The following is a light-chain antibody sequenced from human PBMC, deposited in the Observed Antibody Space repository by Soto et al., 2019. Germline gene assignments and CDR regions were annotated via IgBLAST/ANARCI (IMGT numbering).Light chain of an antibody. V-gene: IGLV2-14*03. J-gene: IGLJ1*01. CDR1: STDVADYYY. Sequence: QSALTQPASVSGSPGQSITISCTGTSTDVADYYYVSWYQQHPGQAPKLLIYEVGNRPSGVSDRFSGSKSGTSASLAITGLQAEDEADYYCQSYDSSLSGSVFGTGTKVTVL. CDR2: EVG. CDR3: QSYDSSLSGSV.